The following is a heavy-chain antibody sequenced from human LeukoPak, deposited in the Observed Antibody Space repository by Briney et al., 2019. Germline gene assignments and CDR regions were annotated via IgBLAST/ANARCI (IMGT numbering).Heavy chain of an antibody. CDR1: GFTFSSYG. J-gene: IGHJ4*02. Sequence: PGGSLRLSCAASGFTFSSYGMPWVRQAPGKGLEWVAVISYDGSNKYYADSVKGRFTISRDNSKNTLYLQMNSLRAEDTAVYYCAKVRGKYYDSSGYYDYRGQGTLVTVSS. CDR3: AKVRGKYYDSSGYYDY. CDR2: ISYDGSNK. V-gene: IGHV3-30*18. D-gene: IGHD3-22*01.